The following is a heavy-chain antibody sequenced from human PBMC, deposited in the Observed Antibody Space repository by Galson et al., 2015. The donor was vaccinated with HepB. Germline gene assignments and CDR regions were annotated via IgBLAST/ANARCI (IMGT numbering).Heavy chain of an antibody. J-gene: IGHJ3*01. V-gene: IGHV1-2*02. CDR2: INPNSGGT. Sequence: SVKVSCKASGYTFTNYYMGWVRQVPGQGLQWMGWINPNSGGTNYAQEFQGRLIVTRDTSITTVYMDLSSLTSDDTAVYYCVRRSDYVWGTYFDPPFDVWGQGTMVTVS. D-gene: IGHD3-16*01. CDR1: GYTFTNYY. CDR3: VRRSDYVWGTYFDPPFDV.